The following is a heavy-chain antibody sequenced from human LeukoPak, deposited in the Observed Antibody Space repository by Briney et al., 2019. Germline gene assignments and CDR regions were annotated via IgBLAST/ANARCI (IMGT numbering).Heavy chain of an antibody. CDR2: IYYSGST. V-gene: IGHV4-31*03. J-gene: IGHJ4*02. Sequence: SETLSLSCTVSGGSISSGGYYWSWIRQHPRKGLEWLGYIYYSGSTYYNPSLKSRVTISVDTSKNQFSPKLSSVTAADTAVYYCARDLGYADYWGQGTLVTVSS. D-gene: IGHD1-1*01. CDR1: GGSISSGGYY. CDR3: ARDLGYADY.